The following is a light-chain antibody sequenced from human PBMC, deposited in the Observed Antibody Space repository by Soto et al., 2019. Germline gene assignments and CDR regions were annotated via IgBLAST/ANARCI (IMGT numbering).Light chain of an antibody. J-gene: IGKJ1*01. CDR1: QNXYSN. CDR3: LQYHNLWA. V-gene: IGKV3-15*01. CDR2: RAS. Sequence: IVMTQSPATLSVSPGERATLSXRASQNXYSNVAWYQQRPGQAPRLLIYRASTRATGIPARFSGSGSGTEFTLTISSLQSEDFTVYSCLQYHNLWAFGQGTKVEIK.